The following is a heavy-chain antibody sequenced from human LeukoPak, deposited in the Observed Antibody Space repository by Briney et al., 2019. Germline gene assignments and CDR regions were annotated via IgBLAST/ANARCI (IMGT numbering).Heavy chain of an antibody. J-gene: IGHJ4*02. Sequence: PGGSLRLSCAASGFTFSSYSMNWARQAPGKGLEWVSYISSSSSTIYYADSVKGRFTISRDNAKNSLYLRMNSLRDEDTAVYYCARDLGAGQWPYYFDYWGQGTLVTVSS. V-gene: IGHV3-48*02. CDR2: ISSSSSTI. D-gene: IGHD6-19*01. CDR3: ARDLGAGQWPYYFDY. CDR1: GFTFSSYS.